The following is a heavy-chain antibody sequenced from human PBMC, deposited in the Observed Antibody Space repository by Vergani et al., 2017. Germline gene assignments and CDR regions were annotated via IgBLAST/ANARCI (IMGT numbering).Heavy chain of an antibody. J-gene: IGHJ6*02. Sequence: EVQLVESGGGIVKPGGSLRLSCVASGFSFRNAWMNWVRRTPGKGLEWVGRIKSTFDRGTTDYAAAVKGRFTSSRDDSKNTLFLQMNGRKTEDIGVYYCTTDPRYCGDGSCYWLRDHHYYGMDVWGQGTTVTVSS. V-gene: IGHV3-15*01. CDR1: GFSFRNAW. D-gene: IGHD2-21*01. CDR2: IKSTFDRGTT. CDR3: TTDPRYCGDGSCYWLRDHHYYGMDV.